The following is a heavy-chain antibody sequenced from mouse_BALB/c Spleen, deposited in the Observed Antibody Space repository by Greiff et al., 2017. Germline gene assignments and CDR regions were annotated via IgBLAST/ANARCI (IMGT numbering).Heavy chain of an antibody. D-gene: IGHD1-1*01. CDR1: GFTFSDYY. J-gene: IGHJ4*01. Sequence: EVQRVESGGGLVKPGGSLKLSCAASGFTFSDYYMYWVRQTPEKRLEWVATISDGGSYTYYPDSVKGRFTISRDNAKNNLYLQMSSLKSEDTAMYYCARSPIYYYGSSYAMDYWGQGTSVTVSS. CDR2: ISDGGSYT. V-gene: IGHV5-4*02. CDR3: ARSPIYYYGSSYAMDY.